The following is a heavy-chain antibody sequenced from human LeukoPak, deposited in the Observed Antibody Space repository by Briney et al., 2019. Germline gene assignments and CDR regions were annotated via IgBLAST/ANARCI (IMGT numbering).Heavy chain of an antibody. CDR1: GFTFSSYA. D-gene: IGHD2-2*01. J-gene: IGHJ4*02. V-gene: IGHV3-23*01. CDR2: ISGSGGST. CDR3: AKGTLDIVVVPAAPKVYYFDY. Sequence: GGSLRLSCAASGFTFSSYAMSWVRQAPGKGLEWVSTISGSGGSTYYADSVKGRFTISRDNSKNTLYLQMNSLRAEDTAVYYCAKGTLDIVVVPAAPKVYYFDYWGQGTLVTVSS.